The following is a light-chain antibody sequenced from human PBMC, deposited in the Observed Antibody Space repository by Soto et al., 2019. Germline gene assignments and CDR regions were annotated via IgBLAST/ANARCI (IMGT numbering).Light chain of an antibody. CDR3: QQYNKWPLFT. Sequence: ETVLTQSPATFSVSPGERATLSCRASQSIGSNLAWYQQRPGQPPRLLIYGASTRATGVPARFSGSGSGTEFTLTINRLQSEDFALYYCQQYNKWPLFTFGPGNKVDIK. CDR2: GAS. V-gene: IGKV3-15*01. CDR1: QSIGSN. J-gene: IGKJ3*01.